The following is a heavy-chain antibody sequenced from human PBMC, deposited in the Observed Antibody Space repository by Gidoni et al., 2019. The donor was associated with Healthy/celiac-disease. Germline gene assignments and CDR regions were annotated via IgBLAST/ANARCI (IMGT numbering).Heavy chain of an antibody. Sequence: QVQLVKSGGGVVQPGRSLRLSCAASGFTFSSYAMHWVRQAPGKGLEWVAVISYDGSNKYYADSVKGRFTISRDNSKNTLYLQMNSLRAEDTAVYYCARDLGYCSGGSCYSGDYWGQGTLVTVSS. CDR3: ARDLGYCSGGSCYSGDY. J-gene: IGHJ4*02. CDR2: ISYDGSNK. V-gene: IGHV3-30-3*01. CDR1: GFTFSSYA. D-gene: IGHD2-15*01.